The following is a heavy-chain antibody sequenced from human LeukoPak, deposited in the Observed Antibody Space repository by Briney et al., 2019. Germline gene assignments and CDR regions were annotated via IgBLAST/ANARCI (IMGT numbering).Heavy chain of an antibody. Sequence: GESLKISCKGSGFSFTSYWIGWVRQMPGKGLEWMGIIYPGDSDTRYSPSFQGQVTISADKSISTAYLQWSSLKASDTTIYYCASGSSYYYFDYWGQGTLVTVSS. J-gene: IGHJ4*02. V-gene: IGHV5-51*01. CDR1: GFSFTSYW. CDR3: ASGSSYYYFDY. CDR2: IYPGDSDT. D-gene: IGHD6-13*01.